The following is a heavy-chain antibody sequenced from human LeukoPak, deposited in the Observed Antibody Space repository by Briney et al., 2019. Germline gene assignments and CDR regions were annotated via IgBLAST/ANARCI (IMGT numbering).Heavy chain of an antibody. CDR1: GYSICSGYY. Sequence: SETLPLTCAVSGYSICSGYYWGWIRQPPGKGLEWIGSIYPSGSTYYNPSLKSRVTISIDTSKTHFSPKVSSVTATDAAIYYCERERSSSSDYWGQGTLVTVSS. CDR3: ERERSSSSDY. J-gene: IGHJ4*02. CDR2: IYPSGST. V-gene: IGHV4-38-2*02. D-gene: IGHD6-6*01.